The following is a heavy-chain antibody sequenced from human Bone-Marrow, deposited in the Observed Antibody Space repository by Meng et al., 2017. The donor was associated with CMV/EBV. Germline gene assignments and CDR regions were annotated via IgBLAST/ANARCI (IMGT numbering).Heavy chain of an antibody. CDR2: IYYSGST. CDR1: GGSVSSGSYY. J-gene: IGHJ4*02. D-gene: IGHD6-13*01. V-gene: IGHV4-61*01. Sequence: SETLSLTCTVSGGSVSSGSYYWSWIRQPPGKGLEWIGYIYYSGSTNYNPPLKSRVTISVDTSKNQFSLKLSSVTAADTAVYYCARQTVISSWDPPKPFDYWGQGTLVTVSS. CDR3: ARQTVISSWDPPKPFDY.